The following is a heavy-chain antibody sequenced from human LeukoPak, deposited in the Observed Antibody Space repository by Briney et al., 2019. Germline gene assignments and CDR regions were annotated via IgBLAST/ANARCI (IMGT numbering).Heavy chain of an antibody. V-gene: IGHV4-38-2*02. CDR3: ARDATMMGNYFNY. Sequence: SETLSLTCTVSGYSISSGYYWGWIRQPPGKGLEWIGSIDHSGSTHYNPSLKSRVTISVDTSKNQFSLKLSSVTAADTALDYCARDATMMGNYFNYWGQGTLVTVSS. D-gene: IGHD5-12*01. CDR1: GYSISSGYY. CDR2: IDHSGST. J-gene: IGHJ4*02.